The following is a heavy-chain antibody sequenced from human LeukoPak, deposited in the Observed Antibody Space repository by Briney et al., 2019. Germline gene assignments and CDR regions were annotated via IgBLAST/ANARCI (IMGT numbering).Heavy chain of an antibody. CDR1: GFSFSSYW. CDR2: IKSDGSTT. Sequence: EGSLRLSCAASGFSFSSYWMHWVRQAPGKGLEWVSRIKSDGSTTSYAVSVKGRFTISRDNGKNTLYLQMNSLRAEDTAVYYCARPSGYGGDAFDIRGQGTMVTVSS. D-gene: IGHD4-23*01. J-gene: IGHJ3*02. CDR3: ARPSGYGGDAFDI. V-gene: IGHV3-74*01.